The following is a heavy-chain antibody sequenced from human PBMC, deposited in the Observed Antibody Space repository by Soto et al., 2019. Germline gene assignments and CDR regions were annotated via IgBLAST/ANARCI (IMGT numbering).Heavy chain of an antibody. D-gene: IGHD3-10*01. CDR2: ISSSSSYI. Sequence: GGSLRLSCAASGFTFSSYSMNWVRQAPGKGLEWVSSISSSSSYIYYADSVKGRFTISRDNAKNSLYLQMNSLRAEDTAVYYCARDRFLGSGRYRDWFEPWGQGTLVTVSS. CDR1: GFTFSSYS. CDR3: ARDRFLGSGRYRDWFEP. V-gene: IGHV3-21*01. J-gene: IGHJ5*02.